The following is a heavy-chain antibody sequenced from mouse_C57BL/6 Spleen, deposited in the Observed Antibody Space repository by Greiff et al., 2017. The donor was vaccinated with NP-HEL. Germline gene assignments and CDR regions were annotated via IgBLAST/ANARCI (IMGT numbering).Heavy chain of an antibody. CDR2: ISDGGSYT. Sequence: EVHLVESGGGLVKPGGSLKLSCAASGFTFSSYAMSWVRQTPEKRLEWVATISDGGSYTYYPDNVKGRFTISRDNAKNNLYLQMSHLKSEDTAMYYCARGDDYDGNFAYWGQGTLVTVSA. V-gene: IGHV5-4*01. CDR1: GFTFSSYA. J-gene: IGHJ3*01. CDR3: ARGDDYDGNFAY. D-gene: IGHD2-4*01.